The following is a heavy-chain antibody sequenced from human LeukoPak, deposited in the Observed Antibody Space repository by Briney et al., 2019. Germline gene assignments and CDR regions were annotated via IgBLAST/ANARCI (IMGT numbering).Heavy chain of an antibody. CDR2: IYPGDSHT. V-gene: IGHV5-51*01. CDR1: GYSFTNYW. D-gene: IGHD3-22*01. CDR3: ARVITSGYCYADS. J-gene: IGHJ4*02. Sequence: GESLKISCKGSGYSFTNYWIAWVRQMPGKGLEWMGIIYPGDSHTRYSPSFQGQVTISADRSVNTAYLQWSSLKASDTAIYYCARVITSGYCYADSWGQGTLVTIPS.